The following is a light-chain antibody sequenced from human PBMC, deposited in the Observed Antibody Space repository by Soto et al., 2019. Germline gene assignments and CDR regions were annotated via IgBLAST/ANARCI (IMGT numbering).Light chain of an antibody. CDR3: QQYNSYLIT. CDR2: DAS. V-gene: IGKV1-5*01. Sequence: DIQMTQSPSTLSGSVGDRFTITCRASQSISSWLAWYQQKPGKAPKLLIYDASSLESGVPSRFSGSGSGTEFTLTISSLQPDDFATYYCQQYNSYLITFGQGTRLEIK. CDR1: QSISSW. J-gene: IGKJ5*01.